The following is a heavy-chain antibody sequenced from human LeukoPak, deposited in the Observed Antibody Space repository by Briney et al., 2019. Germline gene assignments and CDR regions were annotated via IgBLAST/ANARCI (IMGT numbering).Heavy chain of an antibody. CDR1: GYTFTSYD. D-gene: IGHD6-19*01. J-gene: IGHJ5*02. CDR3: ARTSSGWYGGSFDP. CDR2: MNPNSGNT. V-gene: IGHV1-8*01. Sequence: ASVKVSCKASGYTFTSYDNNWVRQASGQGLEWMGWMNPNSGNTGYAQKFQGRVTMTRNTSISTAYMELSSLRSEDTAVYYCARTSSGWYGGSFDPWGQGTLVTVSS.